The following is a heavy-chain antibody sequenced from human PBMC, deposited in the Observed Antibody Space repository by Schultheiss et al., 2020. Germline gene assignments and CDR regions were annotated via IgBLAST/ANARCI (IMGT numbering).Heavy chain of an antibody. CDR1: GFTFSSYA. D-gene: IGHD2-21*02. CDR2: ITGSGGST. V-gene: IGHV3-23*01. Sequence: GGSLRLSCAASGFTFSSYAMSWVRQAPGKGLEWVSTITGSGGSTYYADSVKGRFTISRDNAKNSLYLQMNSLRDEDTAVYYCARESGYCGGDCYHVFDPWGQGTLVTVSS. J-gene: IGHJ5*02. CDR3: ARESGYCGGDCYHVFDP.